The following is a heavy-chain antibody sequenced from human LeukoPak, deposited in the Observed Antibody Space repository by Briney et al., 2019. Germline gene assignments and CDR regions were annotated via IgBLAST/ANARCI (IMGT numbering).Heavy chain of an antibody. D-gene: IGHD6-13*01. Sequence: GGSLRLSCAASGFTFDDYGMSWVRQAPGKGLEWVSGINWNGGSTGYADSVKGRFTISRDNAKNFLYLQMNSLGAEDTAVYYCATDRDSSRQKRFDYWGQGTLVTVSS. CDR1: GFTFDDYG. CDR3: ATDRDSSRQKRFDY. CDR2: INWNGGST. J-gene: IGHJ4*02. V-gene: IGHV3-20*04.